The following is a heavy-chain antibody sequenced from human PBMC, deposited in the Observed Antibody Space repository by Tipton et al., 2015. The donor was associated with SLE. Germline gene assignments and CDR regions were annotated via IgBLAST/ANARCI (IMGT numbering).Heavy chain of an antibody. CDR2: IYYSGST. D-gene: IGHD5-24*01. Sequence: TLSLTCTVSGGSISSGSYYWSWIRQPPGKGLEWIGYIYYSGSTNYNPSLKSRVTISVDTSKNQFSLKLSSVTAADTAVYYCARDPNLDAFDIWGQGTMVTVSS. V-gene: IGHV4-61*01. CDR1: GGSISSGSYY. J-gene: IGHJ3*02. CDR3: ARDPNLDAFDI.